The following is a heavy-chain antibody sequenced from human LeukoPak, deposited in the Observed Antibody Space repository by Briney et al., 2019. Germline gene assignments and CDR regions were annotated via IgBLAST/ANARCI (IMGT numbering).Heavy chain of an antibody. CDR2: INHSGGGT. CDR3: ARGRCSGGSCYGKLPDY. Sequence: SETLSLTCAVYGGTFSGYYWSWIRQPPGKGLEWIGEINHSGGGTNYNPSLKSRVTISVDTSKNQFSLKVSSVTAADTAVYYCARGRCSGGSCYGKLPDYWGQGTLVTVSS. D-gene: IGHD2-15*01. CDR1: GGTFSGYY. J-gene: IGHJ4*02. V-gene: IGHV4-34*01.